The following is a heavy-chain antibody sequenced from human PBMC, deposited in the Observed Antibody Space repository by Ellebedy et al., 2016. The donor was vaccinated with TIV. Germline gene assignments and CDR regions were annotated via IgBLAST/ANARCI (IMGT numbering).Heavy chain of an antibody. D-gene: IGHD4-23*01. CDR3: AKDKRPHYGGNSEVFGY. Sequence: GESLKISCAASGFTFSSYAMSWVRQAPGKGLEWVSAISGSGVSTYYADSVKGRFTISRDNSKNTLYLQMNSLRAEDTAVYYCAKDKRPHYGGNSEVFGYWGQGTLVTVSS. CDR1: GFTFSSYA. J-gene: IGHJ4*02. V-gene: IGHV3-23*01. CDR2: ISGSGVST.